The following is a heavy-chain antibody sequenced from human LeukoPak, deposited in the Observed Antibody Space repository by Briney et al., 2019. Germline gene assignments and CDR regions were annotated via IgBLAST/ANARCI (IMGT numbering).Heavy chain of an antibody. V-gene: IGHV3-15*01. CDR3: TTILKWEPRYYFDI. D-gene: IGHD1-26*01. CDR2: IRPKTDAEAT. J-gene: IGHJ4*02. Sequence: TGESLRLSCATSGFTFTSAWLSGVRQVPGKGLEWVGRIRPKTDAEATDYAAPVKGRFTVSRDDSKSTLYLQMNSLKTEDTAVYYCTTILKWEPRYYFDIWGQGTLVTVSS. CDR1: GFTFTSAW.